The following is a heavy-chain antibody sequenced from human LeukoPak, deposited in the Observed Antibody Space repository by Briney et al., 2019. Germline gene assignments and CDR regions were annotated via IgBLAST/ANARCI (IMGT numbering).Heavy chain of an antibody. J-gene: IGHJ4*02. CDR3: ARVLKTGPAFDY. D-gene: IGHD2-15*01. CDR1: GYTLTSYD. Sequence: PSVKVSCKASGYTLTSYDINWVRQATGQGLEWMGWMNPNSGNTGYAQKFQGRVTMTRNTSISTAYMELSSLRSEDTAVYYCARVLKTGPAFDYWGQGTLVTVSS. CDR2: MNPNSGNT. V-gene: IGHV1-8*01.